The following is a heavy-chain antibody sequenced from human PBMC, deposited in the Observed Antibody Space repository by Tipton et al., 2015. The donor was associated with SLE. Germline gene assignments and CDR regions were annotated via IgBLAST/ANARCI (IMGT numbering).Heavy chain of an antibody. CDR2: IYASGST. CDR3: ARVVYSFSDAFDI. Sequence: TLSLTCTVSGGSLSETIYYWGWIRQPAGKGLEWIGRIYASGSTEYNPSLKSRVTISVDPSKNQFSLRLTSLTAADTAVYYCARVVYSFSDAFDIWGQGTLVAVSS. J-gene: IGHJ3*02. CDR1: GGSLSETIYY. V-gene: IGHV4-61*02. D-gene: IGHD6-13*01.